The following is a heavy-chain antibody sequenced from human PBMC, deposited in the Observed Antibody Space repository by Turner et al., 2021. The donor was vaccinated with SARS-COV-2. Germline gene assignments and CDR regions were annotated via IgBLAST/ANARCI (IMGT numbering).Heavy chain of an antibody. D-gene: IGHD6-13*01. CDR2: IKQDGSEK. Sequence: EVQLVESGGGLVQPGGSLRLSCAASGLTFSSYWMSWVRQAPGKGLEWVANIKQDGSEKYYVDSVKGRFTISRDNAKNSLYLQMNSLRAEDTAVYYCARDLMFTAAAPYGMDVWGQGTTVTVSS. V-gene: IGHV3-7*01. CDR3: ARDLMFTAAAPYGMDV. CDR1: GLTFSSYW. J-gene: IGHJ6*02.